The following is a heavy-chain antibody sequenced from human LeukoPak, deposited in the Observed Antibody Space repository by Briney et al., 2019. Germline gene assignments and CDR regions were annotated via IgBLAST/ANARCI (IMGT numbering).Heavy chain of an antibody. CDR3: ARGDGVVGAYLNTYYMDV. Sequence: VASVRVSCKASGYTFTSYDINWVRQAAGQGLEWMGWMNPNSGNTVYAQKFQGRVTITRNTSISTAYMELSSLRSEDTAVYYCARGDGVVGAYLNTYYMDVWGKGTTVTVSS. J-gene: IGHJ6*03. D-gene: IGHD1-26*01. CDR2: MNPNSGNT. CDR1: GYTFTSYD. V-gene: IGHV1-8*03.